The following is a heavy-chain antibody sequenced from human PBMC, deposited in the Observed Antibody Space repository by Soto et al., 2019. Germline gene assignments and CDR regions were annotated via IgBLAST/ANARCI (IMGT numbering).Heavy chain of an antibody. CDR1: GGTFSSYA. D-gene: IGHD1-26*01. CDR3: AGDGLRNLAMYSGVSDL. Sequence: QVQLVQSGAEVKKPGSSVKVSCKASGGTFSSYAISWVRQAPGQGLEWMGGIIPIFGTANYAQKFQGRVTTAAEESRCTGYMEWRSLRCGDTAVYYCAGDGLRNLAMYSGVSDLWARGTLVIVSS. V-gene: IGHV1-69*01. CDR2: IIPIFGTA. J-gene: IGHJ2*01.